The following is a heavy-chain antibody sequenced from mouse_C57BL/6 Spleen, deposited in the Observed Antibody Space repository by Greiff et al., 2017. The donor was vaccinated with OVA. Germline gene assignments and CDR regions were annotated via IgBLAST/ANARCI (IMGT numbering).Heavy chain of an antibody. Sequence: EVKLMESGPELVKPGASVKMSCKASGYTFTDYNMHWVKQSHGKSLEWIGYINPNNGGTSYNQKFKGKATLTVNKSSSTAYMELRSLTSEDSAVYYCARRRGGWYFDVWGTGTTVTVSS. CDR1: GYTFTDYN. CDR3: ARRRGGWYFDV. V-gene: IGHV1-22*01. CDR2: INPNNGGT. J-gene: IGHJ1*03.